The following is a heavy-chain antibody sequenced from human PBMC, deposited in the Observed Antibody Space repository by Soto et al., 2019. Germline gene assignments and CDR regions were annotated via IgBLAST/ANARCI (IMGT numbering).Heavy chain of an antibody. CDR1: GFTFSSYA. CDR2: ISGSGGST. V-gene: IGHV3-23*01. CDR3: AKDTPAPDSSA. J-gene: IGHJ1*01. D-gene: IGHD3-22*01. Sequence: EVQLLESGGGLVQPGGSLRLSCAASGFTFSSYAMSWVRQAPGKGLEWVSAISGSGGSTYYADSVKGRFTISRDNSKTTLYLQMSSVRAEAVAVYYCAKDTPAPDSSAWGQGTLVTVSS.